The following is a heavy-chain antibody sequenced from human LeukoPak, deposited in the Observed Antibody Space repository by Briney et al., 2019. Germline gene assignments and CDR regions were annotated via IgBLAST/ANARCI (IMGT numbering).Heavy chain of an antibody. Sequence: GGSLRLSCAASGFTFSSYGMSWVRQAPGKGLEWVSAISGSGGSTYYADSVKGRFTISRDNSKNTLYLQMNSLRAEDTAVYYCAEVPNADWEYYFDYWGQGTLVTVSS. V-gene: IGHV3-23*01. J-gene: IGHJ4*02. CDR1: GFTFSSYG. D-gene: IGHD1-26*01. CDR2: ISGSGGST. CDR3: AEVPNADWEYYFDY.